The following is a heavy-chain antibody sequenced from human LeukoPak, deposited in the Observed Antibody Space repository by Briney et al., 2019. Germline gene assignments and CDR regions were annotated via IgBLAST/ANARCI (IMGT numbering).Heavy chain of an antibody. D-gene: IGHD2-2*02. V-gene: IGHV4-31*03. CDR2: IYYSGST. Sequence: SQTLSLTCTVSGGSISSGGYYWSWIRQHPGKGLEWIGYIYYSGSTYYNPSLKSRVTISEDTSKNQFSLKLSSVTAADTAVYYCARGGEYQLLYVFDYWGQGTLVTVSS. CDR1: GGSISSGGYY. J-gene: IGHJ4*02. CDR3: ARGGEYQLLYVFDY.